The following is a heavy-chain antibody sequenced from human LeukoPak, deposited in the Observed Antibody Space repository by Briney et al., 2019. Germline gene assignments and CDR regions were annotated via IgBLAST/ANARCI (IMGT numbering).Heavy chain of an antibody. Sequence: PGRSLRLSCAASGFTFHDYAMHWVRQAPGKGLEWVSGISWNSGIIGYADSVKGRFTISRDNAKNSLYLQMNSLRAEDTAVYYCARGIASSGWLFDYWGQGTLVTVSS. CDR2: ISWNSGII. CDR1: GFTFHDYA. D-gene: IGHD6-19*01. V-gene: IGHV3-9*01. CDR3: ARGIASSGWLFDY. J-gene: IGHJ4*02.